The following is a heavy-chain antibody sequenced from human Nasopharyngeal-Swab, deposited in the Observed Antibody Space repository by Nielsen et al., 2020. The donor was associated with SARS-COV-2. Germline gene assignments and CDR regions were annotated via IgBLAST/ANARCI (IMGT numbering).Heavy chain of an antibody. V-gene: IGHV1-24*01. Sequence: ASVKVSCKVSGYTLTELSMHWVRQAPGKGLEWMGGFDPEDGETIYAQKFQGRVTMTEDTSTDTAYMELSSLRSEDTAVCYCATNGVIAAAGSFDYWGQGTLVTVAS. J-gene: IGHJ4*02. CDR2: FDPEDGET. CDR1: GYTLTELS. D-gene: IGHD6-13*01. CDR3: ATNGVIAAAGSFDY.